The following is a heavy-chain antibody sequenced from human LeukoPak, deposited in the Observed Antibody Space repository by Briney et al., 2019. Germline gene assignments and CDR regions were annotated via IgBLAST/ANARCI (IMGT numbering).Heavy chain of an antibody. V-gene: IGHV1-18*01. CDR3: ARALVDGYKELGY. CDR2: ISAYNGNT. CDR1: GYTFTTYG. D-gene: IGHD5-24*01. Sequence: ASVKVSCKASGYTFTTYGITWVRQAPGQGLEWMGWISAYNGNTNYAQKLQGRVTMTTDTSTSTAYMELRSLRSDNTAVYYCARALVDGYKELGYWGQGTLVTVSS. J-gene: IGHJ4*02.